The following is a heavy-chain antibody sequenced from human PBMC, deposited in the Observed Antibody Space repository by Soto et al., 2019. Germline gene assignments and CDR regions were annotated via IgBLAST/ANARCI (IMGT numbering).Heavy chain of an antibody. J-gene: IGHJ4*02. Sequence: QAQLVQSGGEVKKPGASVKVSCRASGYAFTSYGYAWVRQAPGQGLEWMGWISAYNGDTNYAQKLQERVTMTTDTSTTTVQMELRNLGSDDTAVYYCARSGAYCTSITCLFDSFWGLGTLVTVSS. V-gene: IGHV1-18*01. D-gene: IGHD2-8*01. CDR3: ARSGAYCTSITCLFDSF. CDR1: GYAFTSYG. CDR2: ISAYNGDT.